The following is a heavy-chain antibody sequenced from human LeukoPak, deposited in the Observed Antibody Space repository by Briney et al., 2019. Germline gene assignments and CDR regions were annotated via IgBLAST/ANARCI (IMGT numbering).Heavy chain of an antibody. V-gene: IGHV4-30-4*01. CDR1: GGSISDVNYY. J-gene: IGHJ4*02. Sequence: SETLSLTCTVSGGSISDVNYYWSWIRQPPGKGLEWIGSIYYSGSIYFNPSLKSRVTISIDTPKNQFSLKLSSVTAADTAVYYCARDGTVYGGESYWGQGTLVTVSS. CDR3: ARDGTVYGGESY. D-gene: IGHD4-23*01. CDR2: IYYSGSI.